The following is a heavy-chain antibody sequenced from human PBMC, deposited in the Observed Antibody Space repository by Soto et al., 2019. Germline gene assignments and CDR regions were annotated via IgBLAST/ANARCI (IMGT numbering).Heavy chain of an antibody. CDR1: GFSISRNY. D-gene: IGHD3-10*01. V-gene: IGHV3-53*01. Sequence: EVQLVESGGGLIQPGGSLRLSCAVSGFSISRNYMNWVRQAPGKGLEWVSVVHSGGDTYYADSVKGRFTVSRDNSKNTVYLQMNSLRAEDTAVYYCARDLFGGELPDYWGQGTLVTVSS. CDR3: ARDLFGGELPDY. CDR2: VHSGGDT. J-gene: IGHJ4*02.